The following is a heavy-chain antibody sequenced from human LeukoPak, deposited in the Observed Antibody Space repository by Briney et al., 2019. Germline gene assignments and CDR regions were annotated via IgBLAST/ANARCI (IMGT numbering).Heavy chain of an antibody. Sequence: GGSLRLSCAASGFTFSSYEMNWVRQAPGKGLEWVSYISSSGSTMYYADSVKGRFTISRDNAKNSLYLQMNSLRAEDTAVYYCARDPSGAYFDYWGQGTLVTVSS. CDR3: ARDPSGAYFDY. V-gene: IGHV3-48*03. J-gene: IGHJ4*02. D-gene: IGHD3-10*01. CDR2: ISSSGSTM. CDR1: GFTFSSYE.